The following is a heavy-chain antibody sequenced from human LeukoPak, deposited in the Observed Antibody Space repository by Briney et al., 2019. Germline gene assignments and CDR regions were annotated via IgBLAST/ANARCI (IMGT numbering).Heavy chain of an antibody. CDR1: GFTFSSYS. Sequence: AGGSLRLSCAASGFTFSSYSMNWVRQAPGKGLEWVSSISSSSSYIYYADSVKGRFTISRDNSKNTLYLQMNSLTTEDTAVYYCARGQLVRIDYWGQGTLVTVSS. D-gene: IGHD6-6*01. CDR2: ISSSSSYI. V-gene: IGHV3-21*01. J-gene: IGHJ4*02. CDR3: ARGQLVRIDY.